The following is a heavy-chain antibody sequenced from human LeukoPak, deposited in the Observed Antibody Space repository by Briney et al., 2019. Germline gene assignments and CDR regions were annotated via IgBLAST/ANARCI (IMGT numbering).Heavy chain of an antibody. Sequence: SQTLSLTCAISGDSVSSNSAAWIWIRQSPSRGLEWLGRTYYRSKWYNDYAVSVKSRITINPDTSKNQFSLQLNSVTPEDTAVYYCAKELLLWFGSAGMDVWGQGTTVTVSS. D-gene: IGHD3-10*01. CDR3: AKELLLWFGSAGMDV. CDR2: TYYRSKWYN. CDR1: GDSVSSNSAA. V-gene: IGHV6-1*01. J-gene: IGHJ6*02.